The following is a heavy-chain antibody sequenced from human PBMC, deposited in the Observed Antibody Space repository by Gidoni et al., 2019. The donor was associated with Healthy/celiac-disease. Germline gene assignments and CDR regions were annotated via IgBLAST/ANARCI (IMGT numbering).Heavy chain of an antibody. CDR1: GFTFSSYA. D-gene: IGHD5-18*01. CDR3: AKDSYGYLLFDY. V-gene: IGHV3-23*01. Sequence: EVQLLASGGGLVQPGGSLRLSCAASGFTFSSYAMSWVRQAPGKGLEWVSAISGSGGSTYYADSVKGRCTISRDNSKNTLYLQMNSLRAEDTAVYYCAKDSYGYLLFDYWGQGTLVTVSS. CDR2: ISGSGGST. J-gene: IGHJ4*02.